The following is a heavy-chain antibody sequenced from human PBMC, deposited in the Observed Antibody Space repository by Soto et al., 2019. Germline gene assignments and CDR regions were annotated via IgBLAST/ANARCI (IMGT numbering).Heavy chain of an antibody. CDR1: RGYDNTFH. V-gene: IGHV4-4*07. CDR3: ATEGSHCSYSSAMGLQLWSFDR. D-gene: IGHD6-13*01. J-gene: IGHJ5*02. CDR2: IFLNGNT. Sequence: SATLSLASTVSRGYDNTFHWGWVRQPAGKALEWIGRIFLNGNTDYSPSLKSRVTLSVDTSTYKISLNLTSVTAADMDVYYCATEGSHCSYSSAMGLQLWSFDRWGQGLPVTVSS.